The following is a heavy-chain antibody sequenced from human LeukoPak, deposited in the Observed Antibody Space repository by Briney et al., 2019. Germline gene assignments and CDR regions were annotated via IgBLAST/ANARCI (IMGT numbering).Heavy chain of an antibody. CDR1: GGSISSYY. D-gene: IGHD5-24*01. V-gene: IGHV4-34*01. CDR3: ARNKWMATKSPPPYYYYYYMDV. CDR2: INHSGST. J-gene: IGHJ6*03. Sequence: SETLSLTCTVSGGSISSYYWSWIRQPPGKGLEWIGEINHSGSTNYNPSLKSRVTISVDTSKNQFSLKLSSVTAADTAVYYCARNKWMATKSPPPYYYYYYMDVWGKGTTVTISS.